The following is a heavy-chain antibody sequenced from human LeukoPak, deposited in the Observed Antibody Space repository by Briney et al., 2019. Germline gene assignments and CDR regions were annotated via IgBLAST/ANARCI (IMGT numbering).Heavy chain of an antibody. D-gene: IGHD2-8*01. V-gene: IGHV1-2*02. CDR3: ARGGVLMVYAHGLHY. J-gene: IGHJ4*02. CDR1: GYTFTGYY. Sequence: ASVKVSCKASGYTFTGYYMHWVRQAPGQGLEWMGWINPNSGGTNYAQKFQGRVTMTRDTSISTAYMELSRLRSDDTAVYYCARGGVLMVYAHGLHYWGQGTLVTVSS. CDR2: INPNSGGT.